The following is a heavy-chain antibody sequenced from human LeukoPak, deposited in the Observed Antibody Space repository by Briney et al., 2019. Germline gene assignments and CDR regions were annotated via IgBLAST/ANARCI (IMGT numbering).Heavy chain of an antibody. CDR1: GGSISSYY. J-gene: IGHJ3*02. CDR2: IYYSGST. Sequence: TSETLSLTCTVSGGSISSYYWSWIRQPPGKGLEWIGYIYYSGSTNYNPSLKSRVTISVDTSKNQFPLKLSSVTAADTAVYYCAREAGGIAAAQGTFDIWGQGTMVTVSS. V-gene: IGHV4-59*01. D-gene: IGHD6-13*01. CDR3: AREAGGIAAAQGTFDI.